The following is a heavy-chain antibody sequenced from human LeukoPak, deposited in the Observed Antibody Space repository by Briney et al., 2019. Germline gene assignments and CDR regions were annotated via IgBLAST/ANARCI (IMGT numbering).Heavy chain of an antibody. CDR1: GFTCSSYA. Sequence: GGSLRLSCAASGFTCSSYAMHWVRQAPGKGLEWVAVISYDGSNKYYADSVKGRFTISRDNSKNTLYLQMNSLRAEDTAVYYCAREVVGYFDYWGQGTLVTVSS. D-gene: IGHD2-21*01. V-gene: IGHV3-30*04. J-gene: IGHJ4*02. CDR2: ISYDGSNK. CDR3: AREVVGYFDY.